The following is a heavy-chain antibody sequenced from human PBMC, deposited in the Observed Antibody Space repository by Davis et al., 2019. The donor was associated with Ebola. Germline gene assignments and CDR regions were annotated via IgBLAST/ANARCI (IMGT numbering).Heavy chain of an antibody. CDR3: ARHIVVVIASYYYGMDV. J-gene: IGHJ6*02. CDR1: GFTFSSYC. CDR2: IKQDGSEK. D-gene: IGHD2-21*01. Sequence: GGSLRLSCAASGFTFSSYCMSWVRQAPGKGLEWVANIKQDGSEKYYVDSVKGRFTISRDNAKNSLYLQMNSLRAEDTAVYYCARHIVVVIASYYYGMDVWGQGTTVTVSS. V-gene: IGHV3-7*01.